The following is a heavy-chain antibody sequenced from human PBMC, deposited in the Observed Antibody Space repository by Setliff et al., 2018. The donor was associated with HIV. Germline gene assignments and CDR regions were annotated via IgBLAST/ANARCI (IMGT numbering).Heavy chain of an antibody. CDR1: GYTFSTAD. V-gene: IGHV1-8*02. D-gene: IGHD3-10*01. CDR2: MKPSTGDT. J-gene: IGHJ4*02. Sequence: ASVKVSCKASGYTFSTADINWVRQASGQGLEWIGWMKPSTGDTGFAHKFQGRITLTRDTSMSTAYMELSGLTSDDTAVYYCATEKKTYGSDGAPLVSWGQGTLVTVSS. CDR3: ATEKKTYGSDGAPLVS.